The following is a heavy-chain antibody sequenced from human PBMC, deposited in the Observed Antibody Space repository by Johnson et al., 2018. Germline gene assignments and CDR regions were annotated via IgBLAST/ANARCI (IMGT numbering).Heavy chain of an antibody. CDR2: ISSSSDYI. CDR1: GFTFSSYN. J-gene: IGHJ3*02. CDR3: ARAQGGLDAFEI. D-gene: IGHD3-22*01. V-gene: IGHV3-21*01. Sequence: EVQLVESGGGLVKXGGSLRLSCAASGFTFSSYNMNWVRQAPGKGLEWVSSISSSSDYIYYADSLKGRFTISRDTAKNSLYLQMNSLRADDKAMYYCARAQGGLDAFEIWGQGTMVTVSS.